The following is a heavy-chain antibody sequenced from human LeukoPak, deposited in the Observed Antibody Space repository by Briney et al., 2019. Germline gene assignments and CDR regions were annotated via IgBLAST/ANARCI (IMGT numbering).Heavy chain of an antibody. J-gene: IGHJ4*02. CDR2: IYTSGST. Sequence: SEPLSLTCTVAGGSISSYYWSWIRQPAGKGLEWIGRIYTSGSTNYNPSLKSRVTISGDTSKNQFSLRLSSVTAADTAVYYCARASYSYDINGWVPFDYWGQGTLVTVSS. V-gene: IGHV4-4*07. D-gene: IGHD3-22*01. CDR3: ARASYSYDINGWVPFDY. CDR1: GGSISSYY.